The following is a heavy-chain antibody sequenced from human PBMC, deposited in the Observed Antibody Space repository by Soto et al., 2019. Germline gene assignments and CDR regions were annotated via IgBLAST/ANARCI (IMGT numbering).Heavy chain of an antibody. J-gene: IGHJ5*02. Sequence: GWSLRLSCAASGFTFSSYVMSWVRQAPGKGLEWVSAISGSGGNTYYADSVKGRFTISRDNSKNTLFLQMNSLRAEDTALYFCAKEMGDYYDSSGSWFDPWGQGTLVTGSS. CDR3: AKEMGDYYDSSGSWFDP. CDR2: ISGSGGNT. CDR1: GFTFSSYV. V-gene: IGHV3-23*01. D-gene: IGHD3-22*01.